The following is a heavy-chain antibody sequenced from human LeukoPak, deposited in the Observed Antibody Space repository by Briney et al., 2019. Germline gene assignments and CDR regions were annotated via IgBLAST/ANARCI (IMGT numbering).Heavy chain of an antibody. Sequence: SETLSLTCTVSGGSISSSSYYWGWVRQPPGKGLEWIGSIYYSGSTYYNPSLKSRVTISVDTSKNQFSLKLSSVTAADTAVYYCARVAAVPYNWFDPWGQGTLVTVSS. CDR3: ARVAAVPYNWFDP. D-gene: IGHD6-13*01. CDR2: IYYSGST. CDR1: GGSISSSSYY. V-gene: IGHV4-39*07. J-gene: IGHJ5*02.